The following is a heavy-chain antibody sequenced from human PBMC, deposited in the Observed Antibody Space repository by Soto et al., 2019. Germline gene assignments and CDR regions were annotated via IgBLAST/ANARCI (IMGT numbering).Heavy chain of an antibody. D-gene: IGHD6-19*01. V-gene: IGHV1-8*01. CDR1: GYTFTSYD. Sequence: GASVKVSCKASGYTFTSYDINWVRQANGQGLEWMGWMNPNSGNTGYAQKFQGRVTMTRNTSISTAYMELSSLRSEDTAVYYCATYSSGWYKWYDAFDIWGQGTMVTVSS. J-gene: IGHJ3*02. CDR2: MNPNSGNT. CDR3: ATYSSGWYKWYDAFDI.